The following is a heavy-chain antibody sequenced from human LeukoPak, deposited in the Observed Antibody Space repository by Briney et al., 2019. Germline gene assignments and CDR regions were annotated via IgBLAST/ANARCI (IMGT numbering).Heavy chain of an antibody. D-gene: IGHD3-9*01. CDR2: IKQDGSEK. Sequence: GGSLRLSCAASGFTFSSYGMHWVRQAPGKGLEWVANIKQDGSEKYYVDSVKGRFTISRDNAKNSLYLQMNSLRAEDTAVYYCARDDVLRYFDWLSDAEYFQHWGQGTLVTVSS. J-gene: IGHJ1*01. CDR1: GFTFSSYG. CDR3: ARDDVLRYFDWLSDAEYFQH. V-gene: IGHV3-7*01.